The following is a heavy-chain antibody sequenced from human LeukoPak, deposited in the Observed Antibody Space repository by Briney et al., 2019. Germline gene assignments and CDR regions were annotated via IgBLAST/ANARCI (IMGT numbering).Heavy chain of an antibody. D-gene: IGHD3-22*01. CDR3: ARGNYYDSSGYYSELAPDY. CDR1: GYTFTSYD. J-gene: IGHJ4*02. V-gene: IGHV1-8*01. CDR2: INPNSGNT. Sequence: ASVKVSCKASGYTFTSYDINWVRQATGHGLEWMGWINPNSGNTGYAQKFQGRVTMTRNTSISTAYMELSSLRSEDTAVYYCARGNYYDSSGYYSELAPDYWGQGTLVTVSS.